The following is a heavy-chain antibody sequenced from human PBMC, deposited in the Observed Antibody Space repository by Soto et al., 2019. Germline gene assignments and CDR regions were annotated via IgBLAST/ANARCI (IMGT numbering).Heavy chain of an antibody. V-gene: IGHV4-61*08. CDR3: ARDNMATFDYHYYGMDV. CDR1: GGSVSGGAYQ. Sequence: PSETMSLTCSVSGGSVSGGAYQWTWIRQPPVKGLEWIGYVHFSGGTNYNPSLESRVTISIDTSRDQFSLELTSLTAADTAVYFCARDNMATFDYHYYGMDVWGQGTTVTVSS. D-gene: IGHD5-12*01. J-gene: IGHJ6*02. CDR2: VHFSGGT.